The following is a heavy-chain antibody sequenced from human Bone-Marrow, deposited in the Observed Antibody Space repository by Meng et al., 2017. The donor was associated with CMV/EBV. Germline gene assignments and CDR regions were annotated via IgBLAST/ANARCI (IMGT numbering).Heavy chain of an antibody. J-gene: IGHJ4*02. CDR2: IHSNGGTT. V-gene: IGHV3-64*02. CDR1: GFIFSSHA. CDR3: ARFGPGYSSGWSFFDY. D-gene: IGHD6-19*01. Sequence: GSLKISCAASGFIFSSHAMHWVRQAPGKGLEHVSAIHSNGGTTYYADSVKGRFTISRDNSKNTLYLQMGSLRAEDMAVYYCARFGPGYSSGWSFFDYWGQGTLVTVSS.